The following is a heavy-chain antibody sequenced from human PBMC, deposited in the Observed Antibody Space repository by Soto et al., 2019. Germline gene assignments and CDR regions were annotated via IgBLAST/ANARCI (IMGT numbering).Heavy chain of an antibody. V-gene: IGHV4-34*01. D-gene: IGHD3-9*01. J-gene: IGHJ2*01. CDR1: GGSFSGYY. CDR2: INDSGSI. Sequence: QVQLQQWGAGPLRPLETLSLTCGVSGGSFSGYYWAWIRQSPGKGLEWIGEINDSGSINYNPSLKSRVSISVDASKNQCSVNLRFVTAAATAVYYCARESHDILTGPRGVWDFDLWGRGTLVTVSS. CDR3: ARESHDILTGPRGVWDFDL.